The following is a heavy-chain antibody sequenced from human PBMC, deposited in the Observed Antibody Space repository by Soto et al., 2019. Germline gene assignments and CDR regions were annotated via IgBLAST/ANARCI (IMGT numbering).Heavy chain of an antibody. V-gene: IGHV1-69*01. CDR3: ARAGEGGYYDSSAHYWGNY. D-gene: IGHD3-22*01. Sequence: QVQLVQSGAEVKKPGSSVKVSCKASGGTFSSYAISWVRQAPGQGLEWMGGIIPIFGTANYAQKSQGRVTITADESTSTAYMELSSLRSEDTAVYYCARAGEGGYYDSSAHYWGNYWGQGTLVTVSS. J-gene: IGHJ4*02. CDR1: GGTFSSYA. CDR2: IIPIFGTA.